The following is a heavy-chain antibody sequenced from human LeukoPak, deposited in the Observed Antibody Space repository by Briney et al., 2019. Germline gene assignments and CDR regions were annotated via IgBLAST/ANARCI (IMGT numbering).Heavy chain of an antibody. CDR3: ARGVAGAYYYYMDV. Sequence: GASVKVSCKASGYTFTSYDINWVRQATGQGLEWMGWMNPNSGNTGYAQKFQGRVTITRNTSISTAYMELSSLRSEDTAVYYCARGVAGAYYYYMDVWGKGTTVTVSS. CDR2: MNPNSGNT. CDR1: GYTFTSYD. V-gene: IGHV1-8*03. J-gene: IGHJ6*03. D-gene: IGHD6-19*01.